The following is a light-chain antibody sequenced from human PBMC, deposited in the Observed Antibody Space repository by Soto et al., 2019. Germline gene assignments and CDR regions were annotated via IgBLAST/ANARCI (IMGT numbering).Light chain of an antibody. Sequence: DIQMTQSPSSLSASVGNRVTITCRASQSISTYLNWYQKKPGKAPNILIYDASRLQSEVPSRFSVSGGGTEFTLSISSAQPEDFATYFCQQSYMDPITFCPGTQLEI. V-gene: IGKV1-39*01. CDR3: QQSYMDPIT. CDR1: QSISTY. CDR2: DAS. J-gene: IGKJ5*01.